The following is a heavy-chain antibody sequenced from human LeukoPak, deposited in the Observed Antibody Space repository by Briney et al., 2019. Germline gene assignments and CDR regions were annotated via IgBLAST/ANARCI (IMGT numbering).Heavy chain of an antibody. CDR2: ISWNSGSI. Sequence: PGRSLRLSCAASGFTFDDYAMHWVRPAPGKGLEWVSGISWNSGSIGYADSVKGRFTISRDNAKNSLYLQMNSLRAEDTALYYCAAMGSSYGIWGQGTLVTVSS. CDR1: GFTFDDYA. D-gene: IGHD5-18*01. J-gene: IGHJ4*02. V-gene: IGHV3-9*01. CDR3: AAMGSSYGI.